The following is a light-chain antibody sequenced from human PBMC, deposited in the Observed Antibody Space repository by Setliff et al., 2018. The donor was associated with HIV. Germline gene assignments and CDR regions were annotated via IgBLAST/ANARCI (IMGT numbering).Light chain of an antibody. CDR1: SSDVGGYNY. CDR3: SSYAITNTLP. Sequence: QSALTQPASVSGSPGQSITISCTGTSSDVGGYNYVSWYQQHHGKAPKLIIYEVRNRPSGVSNRFSGSHSGNTASLTISGLQAEDEGDYYCSSYAITNTLPFGTGTKVTVL. V-gene: IGLV2-14*01. CDR2: EVR. J-gene: IGLJ1*01.